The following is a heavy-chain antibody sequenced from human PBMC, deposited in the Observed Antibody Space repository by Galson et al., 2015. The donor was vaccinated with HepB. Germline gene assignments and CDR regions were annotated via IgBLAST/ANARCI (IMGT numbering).Heavy chain of an antibody. D-gene: IGHD3-22*01. CDR2: ISSSSSYI. J-gene: IGHJ4*02. Sequence: SLRLSCAASGFTFSSYSMNWVRQAPGKGLEWVSSISSSSSYIYYADSVKGRFTISRDNAKNSLYLQMNSLRAEDTAVYYCAKDSHQSYYDSSDYLDYWGQGTLVTVSS. CDR3: AKDSHQSYYDSSDYLDY. CDR1: GFTFSSYS. V-gene: IGHV3-21*01.